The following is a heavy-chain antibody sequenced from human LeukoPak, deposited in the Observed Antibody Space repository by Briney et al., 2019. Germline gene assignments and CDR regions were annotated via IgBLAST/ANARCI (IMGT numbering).Heavy chain of an antibody. D-gene: IGHD3/OR15-3a*01. Sequence: SETLSLTCTVSGDSISSGDYYWSWLRQPAGKGLEWIGRISSSGSTNYNPSLKSRVTISVDTSKNQFSLRLTSVTTADTAVYYCARQTGSGLFILPGGQGTLVTVSS. CDR2: ISSSGST. V-gene: IGHV4-61*02. CDR3: ARQTGSGLFILP. J-gene: IGHJ4*02. CDR1: GDSISSGDYY.